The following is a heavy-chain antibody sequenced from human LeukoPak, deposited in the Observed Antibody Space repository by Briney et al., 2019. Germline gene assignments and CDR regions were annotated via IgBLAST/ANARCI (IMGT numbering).Heavy chain of an antibody. CDR1: GFTVSSNS. CDR3: ARRAGAYSHPYDY. Sequence: GGSLRLSCTVSGFTVSSNSMSGVRQAPGKGLEWVSFIYSDNTHYSDSVKGRFTISRDNSKDTLYLQMNSLRAEDTAVYYCARRAGAYSHPYDYWGQGTLVTVSS. D-gene: IGHD4/OR15-4a*01. J-gene: IGHJ4*02. V-gene: IGHV3-53*01. CDR2: IYSDNT.